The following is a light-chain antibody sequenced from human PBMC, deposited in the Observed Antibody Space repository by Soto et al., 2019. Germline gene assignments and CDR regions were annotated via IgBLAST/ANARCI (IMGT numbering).Light chain of an antibody. Sequence: QSALTQPASVSGSPGQSITISCTGTSSDVGAYIFVSWYQQHPGKAPKLMIYDIINRPSGVSNRFSGSKSGNTASLTISGLQAEYEADYYCVSFTTSRSYVFGPGTQVTVL. V-gene: IGLV2-14*03. CDR1: SSDVGAYIF. CDR3: VSFTTSRSYV. J-gene: IGLJ1*01. CDR2: DII.